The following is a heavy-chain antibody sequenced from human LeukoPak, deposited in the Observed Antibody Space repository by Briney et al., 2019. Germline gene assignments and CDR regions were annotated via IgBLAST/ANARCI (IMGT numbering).Heavy chain of an antibody. Sequence: SETLSLTCAVYGGSFSGYYWSWIRQPPGKGLEWIGEINHSGSTNYNPSLKSRVTISVDTSKNQFSLKLSSVTAADTAVYYCARPTAETTLFEGIDYWGQGTLVTVSS. CDR2: INHSGST. D-gene: IGHD1-1*01. J-gene: IGHJ4*02. V-gene: IGHV4-34*01. CDR1: GGSFSGYY. CDR3: ARPTAETTLFEGIDY.